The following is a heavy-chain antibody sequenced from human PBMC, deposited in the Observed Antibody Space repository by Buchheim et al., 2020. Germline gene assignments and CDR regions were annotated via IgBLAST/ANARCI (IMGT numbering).Heavy chain of an antibody. CDR1: GFTLTGYW. D-gene: IGHD3-10*01. CDR3: ARDCLLGGRRQSYYYGMDV. Sequence: EVQLVESGGGLLQPGGSLRLSCAASGFTLTGYWMSWVRQAPGKGLEWVANIKQDGSEKYYVDSVKGRFTISRDNAKNSLYLQMNSLRDEDTGVYYCARDCLLGGRRQSYYYGMDVWGQGT. V-gene: IGHV3-7*01. CDR2: IKQDGSEK. J-gene: IGHJ6*02.